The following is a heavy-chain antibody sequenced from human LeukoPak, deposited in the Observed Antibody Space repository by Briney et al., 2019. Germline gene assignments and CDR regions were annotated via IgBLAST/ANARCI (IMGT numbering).Heavy chain of an antibody. J-gene: IGHJ4*02. D-gene: IGHD6-19*01. CDR3: ARGGQWLAYLLFDY. CDR1: GYTFTGYY. CDR2: INPNSGGT. Sequence: ASVKVSCKASGYTFTGYYMHWVRQAPGQGLEWVGWINPNSGGTNYAQKFQGRVTMTRDTSISTAYMELSRLRSDDTAVYYCARGGQWLAYLLFDYWGQGTLVTVSS. V-gene: IGHV1-2*02.